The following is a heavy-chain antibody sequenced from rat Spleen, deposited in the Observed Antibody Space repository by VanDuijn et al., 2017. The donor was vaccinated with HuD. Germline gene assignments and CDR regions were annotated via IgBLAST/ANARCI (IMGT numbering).Heavy chain of an antibody. J-gene: IGHJ2*01. Sequence: QVQLKESGPGLVQPSRTLSLTCTVSGFSLANYGVNWVRQPPGKGLEWIAAIWGGGSKHYNSVFKSRLSITRDTSKGQVLLQMNSLQTEDTAMYCCARSRGYDGSYFDYWGQGVMVTVSS. CDR2: IWGGGSK. CDR3: ARSRGYDGSYFDY. V-gene: IGHV2-16*01. D-gene: IGHD1-12*02. CDR1: GFSLANYG.